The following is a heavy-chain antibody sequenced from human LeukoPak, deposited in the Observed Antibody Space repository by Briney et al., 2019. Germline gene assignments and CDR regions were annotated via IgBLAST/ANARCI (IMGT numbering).Heavy chain of an antibody. CDR3: ARDQYDTWSRRGNFDS. D-gene: IGHD3-3*01. J-gene: IGHJ4*02. CDR1: GFTFNNYA. V-gene: IGHV3-23*01. Sequence: GGSLRLSCAASGFTFNNYAMTWVRQAPGKGLEWVSVVSGSGDNTNYADSVKGRFTISRDNTKNSLYLQMNSLRVEDTAVFYCARDQYDTWSRRGNFDSWGQGTLVIVSS. CDR2: VSGSGDNT.